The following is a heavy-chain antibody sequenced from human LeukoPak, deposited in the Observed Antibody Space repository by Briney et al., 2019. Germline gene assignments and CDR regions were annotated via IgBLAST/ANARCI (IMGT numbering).Heavy chain of an antibody. D-gene: IGHD6-6*01. V-gene: IGHV4-31*03. CDR3: AAYSSSNHYGMDV. Sequence: PSETLSLTCTVSGGSISSGGYYWSWIRQHPGKGLEWIGYIYYSGSTYYNPSLKSRATISVDTSKNQFSLKLSSVTAADTAVYYCAAYSSSNHYGMDVWGQGTTVTVSS. J-gene: IGHJ6*02. CDR1: GGSISSGGYY. CDR2: IYYSGST.